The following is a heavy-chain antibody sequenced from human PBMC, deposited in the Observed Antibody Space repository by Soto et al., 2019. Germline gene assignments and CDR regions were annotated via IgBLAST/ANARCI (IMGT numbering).Heavy chain of an antibody. CDR1: GFTFGDYA. J-gene: IGHJ1*01. Sequence: EVQLVESGGGLVKPGRSLRLSCTASGFTFGDYAMSWFRQTPGKGLEWVGLIRSKRYGGTTEYAASVKGRFIISRDDSKSIAYLQMNSLKTEDTAVYYCTNIPITNFGVVTPRVEHWGQGTLVTVSS. D-gene: IGHD3-3*01. V-gene: IGHV3-49*05. CDR2: IRSKRYGGTT. CDR3: TNIPITNFGVVTPRVEH.